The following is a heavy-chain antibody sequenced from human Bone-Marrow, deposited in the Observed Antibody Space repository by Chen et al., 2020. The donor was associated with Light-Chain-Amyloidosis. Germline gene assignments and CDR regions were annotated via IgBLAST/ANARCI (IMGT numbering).Heavy chain of an antibody. Sequence: VQLQESGPGLVNESQTLSLTCGVSGGSIGGNNHYWRWIRWHPEKGREWIGYIYHNGNTYFNPLLRSLLVMSVDTSENQFSLSLRSVTVADSAVYYCARAEDSSGYMDFWGPGTLVTVSS. V-gene: IGHV4-31*01. J-gene: IGHJ4*02. CDR3: ARAEDSSGYMDF. CDR2: IYHNGNT. D-gene: IGHD3-22*01. CDR1: GGSIGGNNHY.